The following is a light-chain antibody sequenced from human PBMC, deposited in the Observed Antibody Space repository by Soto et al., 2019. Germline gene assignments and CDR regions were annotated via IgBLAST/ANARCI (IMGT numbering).Light chain of an antibody. J-gene: IGLJ2*01. CDR3: SSYTSTTTVV. Sequence: QSVLTQPASVSGSPGQSITISCTGGSSDVGGYNFVSWYQQHPGKAPKLMIYEVSNRPSGVSNRFSGSKSGNTASLTISGLQAEDEADYYCSSYTSTTTVVFGGGTKVTVL. CDR2: EVS. CDR1: SSDVGGYNF. V-gene: IGLV2-14*01.